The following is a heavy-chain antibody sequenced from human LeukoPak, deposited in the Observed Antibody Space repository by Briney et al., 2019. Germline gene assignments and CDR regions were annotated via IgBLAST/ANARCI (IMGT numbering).Heavy chain of an antibody. CDR3: AKDATASPYFHWFDN. Sequence: GGSLRLTCAASGFTFSSYAMNWVRQAPGKGLEWVAGISSGDRTFHAESVKGRFTISRDKSKDTLYLQMNSLRAEDTAVYYCAKDATASPYFHWFDNWGQGTQVIVSS. CDR2: ISSGDRT. D-gene: IGHD3-9*01. CDR1: GFTFSSYA. V-gene: IGHV3-23*01. J-gene: IGHJ4*02.